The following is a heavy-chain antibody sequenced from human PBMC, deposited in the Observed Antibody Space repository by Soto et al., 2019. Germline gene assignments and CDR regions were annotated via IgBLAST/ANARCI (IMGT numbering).Heavy chain of an antibody. D-gene: IGHD3-22*01. CDR2: IWYDGSNK. V-gene: IGHV3-33*01. J-gene: IGHJ4*02. CDR1: GFTFSSYG. Sequence: GGSLRLSCAASGFTFSSYGMHWVRQAPGKGLEWVAVIWYDGSNKYYADSVKGRFTISRDNSKNTLYLQMNSLRAEDTAVYYCARSPRYDSRGYIRTYYFDYWGQGTLVTVSS. CDR3: ARSPRYDSRGYIRTYYFDY.